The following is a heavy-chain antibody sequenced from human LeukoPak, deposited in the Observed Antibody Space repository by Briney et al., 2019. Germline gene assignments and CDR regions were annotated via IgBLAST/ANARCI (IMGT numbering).Heavy chain of an antibody. J-gene: IGHJ6*02. CDR3: ARSEYSSSWYSVGYYYYGMDV. D-gene: IGHD6-13*01. CDR2: ISSSSSYI. Sequence: GGSLRLSCAASGSTFSSYSMNWVRQAPGKGLEWVSSISSSSSYIYYADSVKGRFTISRDNAKNSLYLQMNSLRAEDTAVYYCARSEYSSSWYSVGYYYYGMDVWGQGTTVTVSS. V-gene: IGHV3-21*01. CDR1: GSTFSSYS.